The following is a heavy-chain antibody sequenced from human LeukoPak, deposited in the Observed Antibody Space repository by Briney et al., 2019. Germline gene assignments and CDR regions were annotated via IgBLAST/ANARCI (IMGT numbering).Heavy chain of an antibody. CDR1: GYSFTSYW. Sequence: GESLKISCKGSGYSFTSYWIGWVRQMPGKGLEWMGIIYPGDSDTRYSSSFQGQVTISADKSISTAYLQWSSLKASDTAMYYCARGAYCSGGSCYRSYYYYYMDVWGKGTTVTISS. CDR2: IYPGDSDT. J-gene: IGHJ6*03. D-gene: IGHD2-15*01. V-gene: IGHV5-51*01. CDR3: ARGAYCSGGSCYRSYYYYYMDV.